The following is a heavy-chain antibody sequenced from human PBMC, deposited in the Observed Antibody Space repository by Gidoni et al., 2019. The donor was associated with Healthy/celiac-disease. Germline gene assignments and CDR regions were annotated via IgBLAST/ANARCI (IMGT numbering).Heavy chain of an antibody. Sequence: EVQLVESGGGVVQPGGSLRLTCAASGFTVSSNYMSWVRQAPGKGLEWVSVIYSGGSTYYADSVKGRFTISRDNSKNTLYLQMNSLRAEDTAVYYCAREIVGALDYWGQGTLVTVSS. CDR1: GFTVSSNY. CDR2: IYSGGST. CDR3: AREIVGALDY. J-gene: IGHJ4*02. V-gene: IGHV3-66*01. D-gene: IGHD1-26*01.